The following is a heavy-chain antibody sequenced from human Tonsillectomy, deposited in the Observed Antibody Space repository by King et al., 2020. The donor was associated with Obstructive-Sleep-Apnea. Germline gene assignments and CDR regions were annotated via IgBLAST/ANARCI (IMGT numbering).Heavy chain of an antibody. CDR1: GFTFTTYS. D-gene: IGHD3-10*01. CDR2: VSGSGGTT. J-gene: IGHJ5*02. CDR3: AKGVSNYYGPANWLDA. V-gene: IGHV3-23*04. Sequence: EVQLVESGGGLVQPGGSLRLSCAASGFTFTTYSMSWVRQAPGKGLEWVSAVSGSGGTTYYADSVKGRFTISRDNSRDTLYLQMNSLRAEDTALYYCAKGVSNYYGPANWLDAWGQGTLVTVSS.